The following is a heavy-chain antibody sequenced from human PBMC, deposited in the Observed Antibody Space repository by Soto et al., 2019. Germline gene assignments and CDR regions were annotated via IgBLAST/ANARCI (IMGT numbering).Heavy chain of an antibody. Sequence: QVQLVESGGGVVQPGRSLRLSCAASGFTFSSYAMHWVRQAPGKGLEWVAVISYDGSNKYYADSVKGRFTISRDNSKNTLYLQMNSLRAEDTAVYYCARLTVPLALYGMDVWGQGTTVTVSS. V-gene: IGHV3-30-3*01. CDR2: ISYDGSNK. D-gene: IGHD4-17*01. J-gene: IGHJ6*02. CDR3: ARLTVPLALYGMDV. CDR1: GFTFSSYA.